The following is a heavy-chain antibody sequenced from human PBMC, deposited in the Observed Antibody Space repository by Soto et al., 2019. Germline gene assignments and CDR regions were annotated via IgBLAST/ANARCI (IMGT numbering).Heavy chain of an antibody. CDR1: GGSITSGTYY. Sequence: QLQLQESGPGLVKPSETLSLTCTVSGGSITSGTYYWGWIRQPPGKGLEWIGSIYYSGSTYYNPSLNSRATISVDTSKNEFSLKPTSVTAADTAVYYCARHANRNYYDAFDIWGQGTMVTVSS. CDR2: IYYSGST. D-gene: IGHD3-10*01. J-gene: IGHJ3*02. V-gene: IGHV4-39*01. CDR3: ARHANRNYYDAFDI.